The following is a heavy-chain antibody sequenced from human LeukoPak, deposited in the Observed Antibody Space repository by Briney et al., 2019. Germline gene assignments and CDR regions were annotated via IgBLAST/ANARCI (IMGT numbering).Heavy chain of an antibody. Sequence: SETLSLTCSVSGGSLSGYYWSWIRQPAGKGLEWIGRIYTSGSTNYSPSLQSRVTMSVDTSKNQFSLKLSSVTAADTAVYYCARDRISPVADAFDIWGQGTMVTVSS. CDR2: IYTSGST. J-gene: IGHJ3*02. CDR1: GGSLSGYY. V-gene: IGHV4-4*07. D-gene: IGHD2/OR15-2a*01. CDR3: ARDRISPVADAFDI.